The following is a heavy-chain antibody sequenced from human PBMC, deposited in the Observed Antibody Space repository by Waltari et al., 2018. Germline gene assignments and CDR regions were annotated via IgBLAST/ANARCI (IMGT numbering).Heavy chain of an antibody. Sequence: QVQLQQWGAGLLKPSETLSPTCAVYGGSLSGYYWSWIRQPPGRGLGWIGENKHSGSTNDTPSRKSRVTISVDTSKNQFSLKLRSVTAADTAVYYCARNSLGGPFFHHWGQGTLVTVSS. CDR1: GGSLSGYY. CDR2: NKHSGST. J-gene: IGHJ1*01. V-gene: IGHV4-34*01. D-gene: IGHD2-15*01. CDR3: ARNSLGGPFFHH.